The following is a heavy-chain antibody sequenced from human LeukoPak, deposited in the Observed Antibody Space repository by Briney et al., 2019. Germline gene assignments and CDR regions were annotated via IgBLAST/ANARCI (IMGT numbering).Heavy chain of an antibody. V-gene: IGHV3-30-3*01. Sequence: GGSLRLSCAASGFTFSSYAMHWVRQAPGKGLEWVAVISYDGSNKYYADSVKGRFTISRDNSKNTLYLQMNSLRAEDTAVYYCASFTGRLGSHPVDYWGQGTLVTVSS. D-gene: IGHD3-10*01. CDR3: ASFTGRLGSHPVDY. J-gene: IGHJ4*02. CDR2: ISYDGSNK. CDR1: GFTFSSYA.